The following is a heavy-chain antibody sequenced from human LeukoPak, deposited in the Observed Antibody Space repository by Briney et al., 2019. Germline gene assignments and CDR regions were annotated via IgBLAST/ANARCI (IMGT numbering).Heavy chain of an antibody. D-gene: IGHD3-3*01. CDR2: ISYSGAT. V-gene: IGHV4-59*11. CDR1: GGTLCRHS. CDR3: ARGRNYDVWSSHVAVYDY. J-gene: IGHJ4*02. Sequence: SETLSLTCTVSGGTLCRHSWTWIRQPPEKGLEWVGYISYSGATKYSASLWSRVTISVDTSKTQISLELTSLTAADTAIYYCARGRNYDVWSSHVAVYDYWGQGILVTVS.